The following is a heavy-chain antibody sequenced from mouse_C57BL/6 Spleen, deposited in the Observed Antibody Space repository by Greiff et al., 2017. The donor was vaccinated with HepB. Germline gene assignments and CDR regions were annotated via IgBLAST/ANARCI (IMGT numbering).Heavy chain of an antibody. J-gene: IGHJ4*01. CDR1: GYTFTSYW. Sequence: QVQLQQSGAELVMPGASVKLSCKASGYTFTSYWMHWVKQRPGQGLEWIGEIDPSDSYTNYNQKFKGKSTLTVDKSSSTAYMQLSSLTSEDSAVYYCARRDSSGYRAMDYWGQGTSVTVSS. CDR2: IDPSDSYT. D-gene: IGHD3-2*02. CDR3: ARRDSSGYRAMDY. V-gene: IGHV1-69*01.